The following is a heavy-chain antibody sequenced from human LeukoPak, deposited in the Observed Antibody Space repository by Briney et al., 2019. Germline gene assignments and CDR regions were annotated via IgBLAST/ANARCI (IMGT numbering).Heavy chain of an antibody. CDR2: IYYSGNT. D-gene: IGHD3/OR15-3a*01. V-gene: IGHV4-39*01. J-gene: IGHJ4*02. CDR3: ARQTGSGLFILP. CDR1: GGSISSSNSY. Sequence: PSETLSLTCTVSGGSISSSNSYWGWIRQPPGKGLEWIGRIYYSGNTYYNASLKSQVSISIDTSKNQFSLRLTSVTAADTAVYYCARQTGSGLFILPGGQGTLVTVSS.